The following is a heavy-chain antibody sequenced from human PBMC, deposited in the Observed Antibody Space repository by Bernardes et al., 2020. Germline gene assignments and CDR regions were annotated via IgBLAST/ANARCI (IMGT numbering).Heavy chain of an antibody. J-gene: IGHJ4*02. CDR3: ARERCSGGSCRGTFDY. Sequence: GGSLRLSCAASGFTFTSHGMHWVRQAPGKGLEWVAVISYDGSNKFYADSVKGRFTISRDDSKNSLYLQLNSLRAEDTAVYYCARERCSGGSCRGTFDYWGQGSLVTVSS. CDR2: ISYDGSNK. V-gene: IGHV3-30*03. D-gene: IGHD2-15*01. CDR1: GFTFTSHG.